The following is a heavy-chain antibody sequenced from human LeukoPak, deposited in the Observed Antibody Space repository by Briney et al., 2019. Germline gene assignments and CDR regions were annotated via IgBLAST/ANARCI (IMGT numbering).Heavy chain of an antibody. CDR1: EFSVGSNY. CDR2: IYSGGST. J-gene: IGHJ4*02. Sequence: PGGSLRLSCAASEFSVGSNYMTWVRQAPGKGLEWVSLIYSGGSTYYADSVKGRFTISRDNSKNTLYLQMNSLRAEDTAVYYCAKDQYGSGSYGGGGDWGQGTLVTVSS. V-gene: IGHV3-66*01. D-gene: IGHD3-10*01. CDR3: AKDQYGSGSYGGGGD.